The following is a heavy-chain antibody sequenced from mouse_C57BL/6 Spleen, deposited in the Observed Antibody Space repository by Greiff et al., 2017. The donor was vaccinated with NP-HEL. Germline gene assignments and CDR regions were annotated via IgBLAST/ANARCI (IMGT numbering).Heavy chain of an antibody. D-gene: IGHD1-3*01. Sequence: QVQLQQSDAELVKPGASVQISCKVSGYTFTDHTIHWMKQRPGQGLEWIGSIYPRGGSTKYNEKFKGQATLTADTSSTTDYMQLNSLTSEDSAVYFCARQEGYLYNFDYWGQGTTRTVSS. J-gene: IGHJ2*01. CDR3: ARQEGYLYNFDY. V-gene: IGHV1-78*01. CDR1: GYTFTDHT. CDR2: IYPRGGST.